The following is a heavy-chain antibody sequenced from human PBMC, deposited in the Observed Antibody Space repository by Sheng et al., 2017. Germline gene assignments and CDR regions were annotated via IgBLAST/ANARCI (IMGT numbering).Heavy chain of an antibody. CDR2: IYHSGST. V-gene: IGHV4-38-2*01. J-gene: IGHJ4*02. D-gene: IGHD6-13*01. Sequence: QVQLQESGPGLVKPSETLSLTCAVSGYSISSGYYWGWIRQPPGKGLEWSASIYHSGSTYYNPSLKSRVTISVDTSKNQFSLKLSSVTAADTAVYYCARHPYSSNWYPGATHWGQGILVTVSS. CDR3: ARHPYSSNWYPGATH. CDR1: GYSISSGYY.